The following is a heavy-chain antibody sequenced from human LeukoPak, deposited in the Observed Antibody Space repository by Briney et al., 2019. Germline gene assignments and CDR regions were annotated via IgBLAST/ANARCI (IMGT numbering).Heavy chain of an antibody. V-gene: IGHV4-34*01. CDR2: INHSGST. CDR1: GGSFSGYY. J-gene: IGHJ3*02. Sequence: SETLSLTCAVYGGSFSGYYWSWIRQPPGKGLEWIGEINHSGSTNYNPSRKSRVTISVDTSKNQFSLKLSSVTAADTAVYYCARDASRFDAFDIWGQGTMVTVSS. CDR3: ARDASRFDAFDI. D-gene: IGHD3-3*01.